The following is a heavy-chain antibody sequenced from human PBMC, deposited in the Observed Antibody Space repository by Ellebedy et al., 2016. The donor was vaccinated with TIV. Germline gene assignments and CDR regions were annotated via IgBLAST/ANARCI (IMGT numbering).Heavy chain of an antibody. CDR2: INHSGST. CDR1: GGSFSGYY. J-gene: IGHJ6*02. D-gene: IGHD3-22*01. CDR3: ARDRNYYDSSGYYSDYYYYGMDV. V-gene: IGHV4-34*01. Sequence: SETLSLTXAVYGGSFSGYYWSWIRQPPGKGLEWIGEINHSGSTNYNPSLKSRVTMSVDTSKNQFSLKLSSVTAADTAVYYCARDRNYYDSSGYYSDYYYYGMDVWGQGTTVTVSS.